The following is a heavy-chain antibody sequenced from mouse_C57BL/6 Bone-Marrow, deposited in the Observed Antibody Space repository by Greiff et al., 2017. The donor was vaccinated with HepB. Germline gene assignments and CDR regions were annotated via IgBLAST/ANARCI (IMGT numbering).Heavy chain of an antibody. CDR2: IRNKANNHAT. D-gene: IGHD1-1*01. CDR1: GFTFSDAW. CDR3: TLYYYGSRGAY. Sequence: EVMLVESGGGLVQPGGSMKLSCAASGFTFSDAWMDWVRQAPEKGLEWVAEIRNKANNHATYYAESVKGRFTISSDDSKSIVYLQMHSLRAEDTGIYYCTLYYYGSRGAYWGQGTLVTVSA. V-gene: IGHV6-6*01. J-gene: IGHJ3*01.